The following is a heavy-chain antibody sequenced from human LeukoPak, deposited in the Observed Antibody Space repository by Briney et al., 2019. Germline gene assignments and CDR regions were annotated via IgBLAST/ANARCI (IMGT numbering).Heavy chain of an antibody. CDR2: INPNSGGT. V-gene: IGHV1-2*02. J-gene: IGHJ6*02. Sequence: ASVKVSCKASGYTFTGYYMHWVRQAPGQGLEWMGWINPNSGGTNYAQKFQGRVTMTRDTSISTAYMELSRLRSDDTAVYYCARAGYCSGGSCEYYYYYGMDVWGQGTTVTVSS. D-gene: IGHD2-15*01. CDR1: GYTFTGYY. CDR3: ARAGYCSGGSCEYYYYYGMDV.